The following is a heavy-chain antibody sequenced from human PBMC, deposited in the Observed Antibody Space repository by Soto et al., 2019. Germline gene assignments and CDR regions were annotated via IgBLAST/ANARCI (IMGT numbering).Heavy chain of an antibody. Sequence: QVQLVQSGAEVKKPGSSVKVSCKASGGTFSSYTISWVRQAPEQGLEWMGRIIPIHGIANYAQKFQGRVTITADKSTSTAYMELSSLRSEDTAVYYCAREQQLVQGNWFDPWGQGTLVTVSS. D-gene: IGHD6-13*01. CDR3: AREQQLVQGNWFDP. CDR2: IIPIHGIA. CDR1: GGTFSSYT. V-gene: IGHV1-69*08. J-gene: IGHJ5*02.